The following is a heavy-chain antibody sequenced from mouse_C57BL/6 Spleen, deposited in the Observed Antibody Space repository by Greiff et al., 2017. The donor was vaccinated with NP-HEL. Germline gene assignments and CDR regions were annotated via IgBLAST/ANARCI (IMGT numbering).Heavy chain of an antibody. D-gene: IGHD2-4*01. J-gene: IGHJ1*03. V-gene: IGHV5-4*01. CDR1: GFTFSSYA. CDR3: ARDNDYSYWYFDV. CDR2: ISDGGSYT. Sequence: EVKLQESGGGLVKPGGSLKLSCAASGFTFSSYAMSWVRQTPEKRLEWVATISDGGSYTYYPDNVKGRFTISRDNAKNNLYLQMSHLKSEDTAMYYCARDNDYSYWYFDVWGTGTTVTVSS.